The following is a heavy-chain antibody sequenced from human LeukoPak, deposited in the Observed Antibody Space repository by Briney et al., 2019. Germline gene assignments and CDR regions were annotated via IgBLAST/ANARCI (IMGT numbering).Heavy chain of an antibody. CDR3: ARGVLRYVDWQLHYFDA. J-gene: IGHJ5*02. CDR2: INQSGIT. Sequence: SETLSLACTVYGGSCIGYSWTWIRQPPGRELEWIGEINQSGITNYKSSLKSRVTISLDTFKNHLSLNLTSVTAAGTAVYYCARGVLRYVDWQLHYFDAWGQGTLVSVSS. D-gene: IGHD3-9*01. CDR1: GGSCIGYS. V-gene: IGHV4-34*01.